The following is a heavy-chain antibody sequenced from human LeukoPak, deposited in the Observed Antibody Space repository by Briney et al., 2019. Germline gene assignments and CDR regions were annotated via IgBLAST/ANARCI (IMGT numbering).Heavy chain of an antibody. CDR1: GFTFSSYA. J-gene: IGHJ4*02. CDR2: IRGSGGST. Sequence: GGSLRLSCAASGFTFSSYAMSWVRQAPGKGLEWVSAIRGSGGSTYYADSVKGRFTISRDNSKNTLYLQMNSLRAEDTAVYYCAKGGGLLWFGELYYFDYWGQGTLVTVSS. CDR3: AKGGGLLWFGELYYFDY. V-gene: IGHV3-23*01. D-gene: IGHD3-10*01.